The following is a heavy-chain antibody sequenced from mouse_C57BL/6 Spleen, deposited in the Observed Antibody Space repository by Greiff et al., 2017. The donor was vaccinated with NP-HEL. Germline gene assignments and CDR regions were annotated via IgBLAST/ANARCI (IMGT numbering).Heavy chain of an antibody. J-gene: IGHJ3*01. D-gene: IGHD2-3*01. CDR2: IRSTSNNYAT. Sequence: EVQLVESGGGLVQPKGSLKLSCAASGFSFNTYAMNWVRQAPGKGLEWVARIRSTSNNYATYYADSVKDRFTISRDDSESMLYLQMNNLKTEDTAMYYCVRQGPYDGSYWGQGTLVTVSA. CDR3: VRQGPYDGSY. V-gene: IGHV10-1*01. CDR1: GFSFNTYA.